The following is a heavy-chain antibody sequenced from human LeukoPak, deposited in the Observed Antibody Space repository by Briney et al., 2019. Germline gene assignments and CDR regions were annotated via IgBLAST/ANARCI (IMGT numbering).Heavy chain of an antibody. D-gene: IGHD4-11*01. CDR1: GFTFSSYT. CDR3: ASYSNYWFDP. CDR2: ISYDGSNK. J-gene: IGHJ5*02. V-gene: IGHV3-30-3*01. Sequence: AGGSLRLSCAASGFTFSSYTMHWVRQAPGKGLEWVAVISYDGSNKYYADSVKGRFTISRDNSKNTLYLQMNSLRAEDMAVYYCASYSNYWFDPWGQGTLVTVS.